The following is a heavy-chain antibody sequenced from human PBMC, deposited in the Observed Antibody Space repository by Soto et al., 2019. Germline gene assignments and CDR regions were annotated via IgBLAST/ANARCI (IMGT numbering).Heavy chain of an antibody. CDR1: GDTFTSYA. J-gene: IGHJ4*02. D-gene: IGHD3-3*01. V-gene: IGHV1-3*01. Sequence: TSVKLSCEASGDTFTSYAMHWVRQAPGQRLEWMGWINAGNGNTKYSQKFQGRVTITRDTSASSAYIEMNSLRAEDTAVYYCARGPSFWSAFWSYFDYWGQGTLVTVSS. CDR3: ARGPSFWSAFWSYFDY. CDR2: INAGNGNT.